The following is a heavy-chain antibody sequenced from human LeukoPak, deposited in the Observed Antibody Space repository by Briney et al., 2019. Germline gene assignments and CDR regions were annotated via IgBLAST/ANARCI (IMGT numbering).Heavy chain of an antibody. J-gene: IGHJ4*02. Sequence: GGSLRLSCAASGFTFSNYAMSWVRQAPGKGLEWVGFIRSKAYGGTTEYAASVKGRFTISRDDSESIAYLQMNSLKTEDTAVYYCTRDPDYGGNSLYYYFDYWGQGTLVTVSS. V-gene: IGHV3-49*04. CDR3: TRDPDYGGNSLYYYFDY. D-gene: IGHD4-23*01. CDR2: IRSKAYGGTT. CDR1: GFTFSNYA.